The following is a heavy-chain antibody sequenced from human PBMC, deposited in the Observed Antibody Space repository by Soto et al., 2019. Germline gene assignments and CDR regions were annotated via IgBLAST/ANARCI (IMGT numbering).Heavy chain of an antibody. D-gene: IGHD3-22*01. CDR1: GFAFNRYY. CDR3: ARYCAYDSIYYCSSDRLDY. CDR2: VDKDGSAK. J-gene: IGHJ4*02. V-gene: IGHV3-7*01. Sequence: PVGSLRLSCAASGFAFNRYYMSWVRQAPGKGLEWVATVDKDGSAKYYVDSVKGRFTISRDNAKNSLYVQMNSLRGEDTAVYYCARYCAYDSIYYCSSDRLDYWGQGTLVTVSS.